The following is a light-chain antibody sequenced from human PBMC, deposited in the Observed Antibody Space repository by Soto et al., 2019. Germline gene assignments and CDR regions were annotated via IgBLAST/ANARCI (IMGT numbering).Light chain of an antibody. Sequence: EIVMTQSPATLSVSPGERATLSCRASQSVSTNLVWYQQKPGQAPRLLIYGASTRATGTPARFSGSGSGTEFTLTISSLQSEDFGVYYCQQYNDWPRTFGQGTKVEIK. V-gene: IGKV3-15*01. CDR1: QSVSTN. CDR2: GAS. J-gene: IGKJ1*01. CDR3: QQYNDWPRT.